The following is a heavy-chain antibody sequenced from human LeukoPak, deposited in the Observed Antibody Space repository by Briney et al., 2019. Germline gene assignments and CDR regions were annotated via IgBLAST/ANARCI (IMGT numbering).Heavy chain of an antibody. D-gene: IGHD4-17*01. J-gene: IGHJ3*01. Sequence: PSETLSLTCAVSGVSISPYYWAWIRQPPGKGLEWIGYIHTSGSNNQYPSLKSRVTISVDKSKNHFSLRLTSVTAADTAVYYCAGPSAAVNLGAFNLWGQGTLSPSLQ. CDR2: IHTSGSN. CDR3: AGPSAAVNLGAFNL. V-gene: IGHV4-4*09. CDR1: GVSISPYY.